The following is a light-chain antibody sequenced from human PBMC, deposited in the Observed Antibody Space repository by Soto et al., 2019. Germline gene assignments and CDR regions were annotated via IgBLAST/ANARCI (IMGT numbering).Light chain of an antibody. Sequence: EIVMTQSPATLSVSPGDRATLSCRASQSVDNDLAWYQQKPGQPPRLLIYDASTRATGIPARFSGSQSGTEFTLTISSLQSEDFAVYYCQQYNNWPPITFGQGTRLEIK. CDR3: QQYNNWPPIT. CDR1: QSVDND. J-gene: IGKJ5*01. CDR2: DAS. V-gene: IGKV3D-15*01.